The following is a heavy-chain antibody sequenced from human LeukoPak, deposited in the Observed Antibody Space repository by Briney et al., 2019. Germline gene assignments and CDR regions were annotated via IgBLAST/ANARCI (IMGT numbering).Heavy chain of an antibody. CDR1: GFPFRDCG. J-gene: IGHJ4*02. CDR2: MWTDGSNN. V-gene: IGHV3-33*01. D-gene: IGHD4-17*01. CDR3: GRDLRSGYFDY. Sequence: GGSVTHLCAPSGFPFRDCGIHWVRQAPGKGLEWVAIMWTDGSNNNYADSVKGRFTISRDDSKNTVHLQMNSLRAEDTALYFCGRDLRSGYFDYLGQGTLVTVSS.